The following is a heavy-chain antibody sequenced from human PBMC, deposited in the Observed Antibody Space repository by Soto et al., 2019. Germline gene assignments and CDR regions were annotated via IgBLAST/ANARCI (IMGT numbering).Heavy chain of an antibody. CDR2: VSTNNADT. J-gene: IGHJ4*02. V-gene: IGHV1-18*01. CDR1: GYTFTACG. CDR3: ARELNTDSSAYYSSAY. Sequence: ASVKVSCKTSGYTFTACGLAWLRQAPGQRPEWMGWVSTNNADTNYAQKFQGRVTMTTDRSTTTTYMELRSLRSDDTAVYYCARELNTDSSAYYSSAYWGQGTLVTVSS. D-gene: IGHD3-22*01.